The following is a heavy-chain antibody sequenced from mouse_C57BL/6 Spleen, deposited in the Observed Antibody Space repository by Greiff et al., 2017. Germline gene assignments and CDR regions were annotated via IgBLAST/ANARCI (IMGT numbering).Heavy chain of an antibody. J-gene: IGHJ2*01. Sequence: EVKVVESGGDLVKPGGSLKLSCAASGFTFSSYGMSWVRQTPDKRLEWVATISSGGSYTYYPDSVKGRFTISRDNAKNTLYLQMSSLKSEDTAMYYCARQFTTVVATDYWGQGTTLTVSS. D-gene: IGHD1-1*01. CDR2: ISSGGSYT. CDR1: GFTFSSYG. CDR3: ARQFTTVVATDY. V-gene: IGHV5-6*01.